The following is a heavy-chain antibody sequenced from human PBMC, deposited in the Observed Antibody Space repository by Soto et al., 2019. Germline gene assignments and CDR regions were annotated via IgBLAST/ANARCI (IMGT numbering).Heavy chain of an antibody. CDR1: GYSFTSYW. CDR3: ARDRLPAARGGGYYYYYYAMDV. J-gene: IGHJ6*02. D-gene: IGHD2-2*01. CDR2: IYPGDSDT. Sequence: PGESLKISCKGSGYSFTSYWIGWVRQMPGKGLEWMGIIYPGDSDTRYSPSFQGQVTISADKSISTAYLQWSSLKASDTAMYYCARDRLPAARGGGYYYYYYAMDVWGQGTTVTVSS. V-gene: IGHV5-51*01.